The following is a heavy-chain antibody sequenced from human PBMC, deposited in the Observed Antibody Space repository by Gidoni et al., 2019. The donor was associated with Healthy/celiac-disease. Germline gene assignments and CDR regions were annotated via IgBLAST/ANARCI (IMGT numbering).Heavy chain of an antibody. CDR1: GDTFTSYA. D-gene: IGHD6-6*01. CDR2: INAGNGNA. CDR3: ARAEYSSSSGKAGFDY. V-gene: IGHV1-3*01. J-gene: IGHJ4*02. Sequence: QVQLVQSGAEVKKPGASVKVACKAAGDTFTSYAMHWVRQAPGQRLEWMGWINAGNGNATYSPKFQGRVTITRDTSASTAYMELSSLRSEDTAVYYCARAEYSSSSGKAGFDYWGQGTLVTVSS.